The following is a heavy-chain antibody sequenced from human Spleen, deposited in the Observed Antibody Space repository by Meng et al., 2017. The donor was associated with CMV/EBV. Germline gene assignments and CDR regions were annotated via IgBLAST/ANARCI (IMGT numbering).Heavy chain of an antibody. Sequence: SETLSLTCTVSGYSISSGYYWGWIRQPPGKGLEWIGSFHYSGSTYYNPSLKSRVSISVDTSKNQFSLSLSSVTAADTSTSTVYMELSSLRSEDTAVYYCARDTAAGQGWFDPWGQGSLVTVSS. J-gene: IGHJ5*02. CDR2: FHYSGST. V-gene: IGHV4-38-2*02. CDR3: YMELSSLRSEDTAVYYCARDTAAGQGWFDP. CDR1: GYSISSGYY. D-gene: IGHD6-13*01.